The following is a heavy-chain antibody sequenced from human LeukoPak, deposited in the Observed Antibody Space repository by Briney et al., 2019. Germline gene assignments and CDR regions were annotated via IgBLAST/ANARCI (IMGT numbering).Heavy chain of an antibody. V-gene: IGHV4-34*01. CDR1: GGSFSGYY. D-gene: IGHD3-10*01. Sequence: PSETLSLTCAVYGGSFSGYYWSWIRQPPGKGLEWIGEINHSGSTNYNPSLKSQVTISVDTSKNQFSLKLSSVTAADTAVYYCARAGRYYYGSGSYPDCWGQGTLVTVSS. CDR3: ARAGRYYYGSGSYPDC. CDR2: INHSGST. J-gene: IGHJ4*02.